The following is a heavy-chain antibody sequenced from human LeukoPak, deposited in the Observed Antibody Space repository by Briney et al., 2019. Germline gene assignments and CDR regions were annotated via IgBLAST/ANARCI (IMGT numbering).Heavy chain of an antibody. V-gene: IGHV3-11*04. CDR2: ISSISSTM. CDR1: KFTFSDYY. CDR3: ARCGDGLPCDFDY. J-gene: IGHJ4*02. Sequence: GGSLRLSCAASKFTFSDYYMSWIRQAPGKGLEWVSYISSISSTMYYADSVKGRFAISRDNAKNSLYLQMNSLRAEDTAIYYCARCGDGLPCDFDYWGQGTLVTVSS. D-gene: IGHD3-10*01.